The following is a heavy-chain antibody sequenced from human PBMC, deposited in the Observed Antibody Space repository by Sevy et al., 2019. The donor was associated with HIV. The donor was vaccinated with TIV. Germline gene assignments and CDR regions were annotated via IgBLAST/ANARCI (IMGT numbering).Heavy chain of an antibody. D-gene: IGHD3-10*01. CDR1: GFTFSDYG. J-gene: IGHJ4*02. Sequence: GGSLRLPCAASGFTFSDYGMHWVRQTPGKGLEWVAVIWYDGSTKYYADSVKGRFTISRDNSKNTLYLQMNSLRAEDTAVYYCARDKLLPVMVSMVRGALSYYFDYWGQGTLVTVSS. CDR3: ARDKLLPVMVSMVRGALSYYFDY. CDR2: IWYDGSTK. V-gene: IGHV3-33*01.